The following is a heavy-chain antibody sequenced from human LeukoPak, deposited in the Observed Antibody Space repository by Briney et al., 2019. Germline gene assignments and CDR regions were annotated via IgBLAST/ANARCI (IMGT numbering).Heavy chain of an antibody. D-gene: IGHD2-15*01. CDR1: DYSISSGYY. CDR3: ARDTRTAQGFDY. J-gene: IGHJ4*02. V-gene: IGHV4-38-2*02. CDR2: IFQSGHT. Sequence: SETLSLTCTVSDYSISSGYYWGWIRQPPGKGLEWTGSIFQSGHTYYSPSLKSRVTISVDTSNNRFSLSLSAVTAADTAIYYCARDTRTAQGFDYWGQGILVTVSS.